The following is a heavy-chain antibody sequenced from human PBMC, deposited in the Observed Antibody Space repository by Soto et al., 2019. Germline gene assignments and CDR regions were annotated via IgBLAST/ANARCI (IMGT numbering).Heavy chain of an antibody. Sequence: EVQLLESGGGLVQPGGSLRLSCAASGVTFSSYAMSWVRQAPGKGLEWVSPISGSGDSTYYADSVKGRFAISRDNSKNTLYLHMNSLRAEDTAVYYCAKDRCSSSICYFDYWGQGTLATVSS. J-gene: IGHJ4*02. CDR2: ISGSGDST. D-gene: IGHD2-2*01. V-gene: IGHV3-23*01. CDR3: AKDRCSSSICYFDY. CDR1: GVTFSSYA.